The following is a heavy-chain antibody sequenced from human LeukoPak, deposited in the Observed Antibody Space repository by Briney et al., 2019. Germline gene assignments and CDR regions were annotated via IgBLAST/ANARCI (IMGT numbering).Heavy chain of an antibody. CDR1: GFPFTSGFTFSDYY. J-gene: IGHJ4*02. Sequence: GGSLRLSCAASGFPFTSGFTFSDYYMSWIRQAPGEGLEWVSYISSTSTYTNYADSVKGRFTISRDNANNSLYLQMNSLRAEDTAIYYCARGGTGAFDYWGQGTLVTVSS. D-gene: IGHD2-8*02. CDR2: ISSTSTYT. CDR3: ARGGTGAFDY. V-gene: IGHV3-11*06.